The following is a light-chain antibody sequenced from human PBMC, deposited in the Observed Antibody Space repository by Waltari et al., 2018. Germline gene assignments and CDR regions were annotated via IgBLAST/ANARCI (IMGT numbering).Light chain of an antibody. CDR3: SSYTSSTTVV. CDR1: SSDVGGYNY. CDR2: EVS. V-gene: IGLV2-14*01. J-gene: IGLJ2*01. Sequence: QSALTQPASVSGSPGQSITIPCTGSSSDVGGYNYVSWFQQHPGKAPKLMIYEVSNRPSGVSARFSGSKSGNTASLTISGLQPEDEADYYCSSYTSSTTVVFGGGTKLTVL.